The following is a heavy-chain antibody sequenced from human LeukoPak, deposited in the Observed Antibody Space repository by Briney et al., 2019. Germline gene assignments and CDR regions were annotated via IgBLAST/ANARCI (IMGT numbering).Heavy chain of an antibody. D-gene: IGHD2-15*01. V-gene: IGHV3-48*01. CDR1: GFTLSTYN. Sequence: PGGSLRLSCAASGFTLSTYNMNWVRQAPGKGLEWLSYISTDSSSTYYTGSVNGRFTISRDNSKNTLYLQMNSLRAEDTAVYYCARGTLEHCSGASCYPLDSWGQGTLVTVSS. CDR2: ISTDSSST. CDR3: ARGTLEHCSGASCYPLDS. J-gene: IGHJ5*01.